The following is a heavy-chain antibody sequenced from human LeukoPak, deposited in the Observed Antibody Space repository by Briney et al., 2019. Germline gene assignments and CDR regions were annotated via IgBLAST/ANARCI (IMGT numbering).Heavy chain of an antibody. D-gene: IGHD1/OR15-1a*01. Sequence: GESLKISCKGSGYSFSTYWIGWVRQMPGKGLEWMGIIYPGDSDARYSPSFQGQVTISADKSISTAYLQWSSLKASDTAMYYCATSESQTKFDYWGQGTLVTASS. V-gene: IGHV5-51*01. CDR1: GYSFSTYW. CDR3: ATSESQTKFDY. J-gene: IGHJ4*02. CDR2: IYPGDSDA.